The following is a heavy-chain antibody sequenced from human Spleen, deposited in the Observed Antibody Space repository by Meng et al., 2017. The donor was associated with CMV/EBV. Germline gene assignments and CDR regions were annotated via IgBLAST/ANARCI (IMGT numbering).Heavy chain of an antibody. J-gene: IGHJ6*02. V-gene: IGHV1-8*03. CDR2: MNPNSGNT. CDR1: GYTFTSYG. D-gene: IGHD1-7*01. CDR3: ARSAQAENYYYYYYGMDV. Sequence: ASVKVSCKASGYTFTSYGISWVRQAPGQGLEWMGWMNPNSGNTGYAQKFQGRVTITRNTSISTAYMELSSLRSEDTAVYYCARSAQAENYYYYYYGMDVWGQGTTVTVSS.